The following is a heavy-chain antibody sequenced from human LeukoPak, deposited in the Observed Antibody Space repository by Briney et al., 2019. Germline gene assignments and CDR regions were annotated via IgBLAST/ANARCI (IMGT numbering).Heavy chain of an antibody. V-gene: IGHV3-15*01. CDR3: TTDRSGYGDLFDY. J-gene: IGHJ4*02. CDR2: IKSKTDGGTT. Sequence: PGGSLRLSCAASGFTFSNAWMSWVRQDPGKGLEWVGRIKSKTDGGTTDYAAPVKGRFTISRDDSKNTLYLQMNSLKTEDTAVYYCTTDRSGYGDLFDYWGQGTLVTVSS. CDR1: GFTFSNAW. D-gene: IGHD4-17*01.